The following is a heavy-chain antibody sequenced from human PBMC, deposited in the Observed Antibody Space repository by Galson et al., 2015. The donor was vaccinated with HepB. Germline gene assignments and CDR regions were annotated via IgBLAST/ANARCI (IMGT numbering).Heavy chain of an antibody. CDR2: INTNTGNP. D-gene: IGHD6-19*01. V-gene: IGHV7-4-1*02. Sequence: SVKVSCKASGYTFTSYAMNWVRQAPGQGLEWMGRINTNTGNPTYAQGFTGRFVFSLDTSVSTAYLQISSLKAEDTAVYYCARVRQWLAPEGYYYGMDVWGQGTTVTVSS. J-gene: IGHJ6*02. CDR1: GYTFTSYA. CDR3: ARVRQWLAPEGYYYGMDV.